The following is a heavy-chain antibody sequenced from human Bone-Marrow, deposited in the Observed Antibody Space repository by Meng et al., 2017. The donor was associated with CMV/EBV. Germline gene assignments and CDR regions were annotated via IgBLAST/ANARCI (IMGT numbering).Heavy chain of an antibody. D-gene: IGHD6-6*01. Sequence: GESLKISCAASGFTFSSYSMNWLRQAPGKGLEWVSSISSSSSYIYYADSVKGRFTISRDNAKNSLYLQMNSLRDEDTAVYYCARASGGYSSSSDWYFDLWGRGTLVTVSS. CDR1: GFTFSSYS. CDR2: ISSSSSYI. J-gene: IGHJ2*01. V-gene: IGHV3-21*01. CDR3: ARASGGYSSSSDWYFDL.